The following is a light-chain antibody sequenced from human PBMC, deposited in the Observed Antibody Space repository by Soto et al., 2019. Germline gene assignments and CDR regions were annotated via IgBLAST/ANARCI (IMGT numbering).Light chain of an antibody. CDR1: SGHSNYA. CDR2: LNSDGSH. V-gene: IGLV4-69*01. Sequence: QPVLTQSPSASASLGASVKLTCTLSSGHSNYAIAWHQQQSEKGPRYLMKLNSDGSHSQGDGIPDRFSGSRSGAERYLTISSLQSEDEADYYCQTWGSGIVVFGGGTKLTVL. CDR3: QTWGSGIVV. J-gene: IGLJ2*01.